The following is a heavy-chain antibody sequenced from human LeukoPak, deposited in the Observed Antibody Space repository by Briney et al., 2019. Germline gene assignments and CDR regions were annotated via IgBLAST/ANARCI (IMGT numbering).Heavy chain of an antibody. V-gene: IGHV4-61*01. CDR1: GVSINSCCYY. D-gene: IGHD3-16*02. Sequence: SETLTLTCDVSGVSINSCCYYWTWIRQPPGKGLEWNGYKYYSGSTRYNSSLRSRLTISLDSSKNQFSLRLASVTAADTAVYYCARGRSYRFDFDSWGPGTLVIVSS. CDR2: KYYSGST. CDR3: ARGRSYRFDFDS. J-gene: IGHJ4*02.